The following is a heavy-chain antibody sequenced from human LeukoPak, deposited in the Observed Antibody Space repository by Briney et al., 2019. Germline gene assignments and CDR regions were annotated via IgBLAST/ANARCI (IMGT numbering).Heavy chain of an antibody. CDR2: IKSKTDGGTT. Sequence: GGSLRLSCAASGFTFSNAWMSWVRQAPGKGLEWVGRIKSKTDGGTTDYAAPVKGRFTVSRDDSKNTLYLQMNSLKTEDTAVYYCTLPTGDHSEIDYWGQGTLVTVSS. D-gene: IGHD1-26*01. V-gene: IGHV3-15*01. CDR3: TLPTGDHSEIDY. J-gene: IGHJ4*02. CDR1: GFTFSNAW.